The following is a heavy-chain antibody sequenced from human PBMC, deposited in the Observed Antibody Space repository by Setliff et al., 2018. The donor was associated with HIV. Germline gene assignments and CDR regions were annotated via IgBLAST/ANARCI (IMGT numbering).Heavy chain of an antibody. J-gene: IGHJ4*02. CDR1: GFTFGSYA. CDR3: AKTQTVITVYGPFDS. Sequence: GGSLRLSCAPSGFTFGSYAVSWVRQAPGKGLEWVSVISGSGDITYYRESVKGRFTVSRDNSNNTVYLQMNSLRAEDTAMYYCAKTQTVITVYGPFDSWGQGTPVTVSS. D-gene: IGHD4-4*01. CDR2: ISGSGDIT. V-gene: IGHV3-23*01.